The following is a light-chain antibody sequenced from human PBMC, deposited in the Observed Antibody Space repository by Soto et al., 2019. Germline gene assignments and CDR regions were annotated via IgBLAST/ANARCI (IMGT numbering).Light chain of an antibody. CDR3: QQFNSYPALT. Sequence: AIQLTQSPSSLSASVGDRVTITCQASQGISSALAWYQQKPGKAPKLLIYDASSLESGVPSRFSGSGSGTDFTLTISSLQPEDFATYYCQQFNSYPALTFGGGTKVAIK. CDR2: DAS. CDR1: QGISSA. V-gene: IGKV1-13*02. J-gene: IGKJ4*01.